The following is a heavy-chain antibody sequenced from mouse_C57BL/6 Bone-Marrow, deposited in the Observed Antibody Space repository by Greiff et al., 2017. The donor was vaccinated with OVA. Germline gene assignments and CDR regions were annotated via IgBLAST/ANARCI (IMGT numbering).Heavy chain of an antibody. V-gene: IGHV3-6*01. CDR2: ISYDGSN. CDR3: ARDLGNYPRFAY. CDR1: GYSITSGYY. D-gene: IGHD2-1*01. J-gene: IGHJ3*01. Sequence: ESGPGLVKPSQSLSLTCSVTGYSITSGYYWNWIRQFPGNKLEWMGYISYDGSNNYNPSLKNRISITRDTSKNQFFLKLNSVTTEDTATYYCARDLGNYPRFAYWGQGTLVTVSA.